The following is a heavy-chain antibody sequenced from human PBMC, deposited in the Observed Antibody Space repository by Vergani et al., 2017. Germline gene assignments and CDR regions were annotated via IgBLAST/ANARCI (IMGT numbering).Heavy chain of an antibody. CDR1: GGSISSGGYY. J-gene: IGHJ1*01. CDR3: ARGVRDYGDQYEYFQH. CDR2: IYYSGST. V-gene: IGHV4-31*03. D-gene: IGHD4-17*01. Sequence: QVQLQESGPGLVKPSQTLSLTCTVSGGSISSGGYYWSWIRQHPGKGLEWIGYIYYSGSTYYNPSLKSRVTISVDTSKNQFSLKLSSVTAADTAVYYCARGVRDYGDQYEYFQHWGQGTLVTVSS.